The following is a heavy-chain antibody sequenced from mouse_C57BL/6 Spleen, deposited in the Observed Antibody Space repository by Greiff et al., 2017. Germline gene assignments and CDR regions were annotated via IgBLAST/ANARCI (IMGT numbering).Heavy chain of an antibody. J-gene: IGHJ4*01. Sequence: VQLKQSGPELVKPGASVKISCKASGYSFTGYYMNWVKQSPEKSLEWIGEINPSTGGTTYNQKFKAKATLTVDKSSSTAYMQLKSLTSEDSAVYYCARGGNYVRGYYYAMDYWGQGTSVTVSS. D-gene: IGHD2-1*01. CDR2: INPSTGGT. CDR1: GYSFTGYY. CDR3: ARGGNYVRGYYYAMDY. V-gene: IGHV1-42*01.